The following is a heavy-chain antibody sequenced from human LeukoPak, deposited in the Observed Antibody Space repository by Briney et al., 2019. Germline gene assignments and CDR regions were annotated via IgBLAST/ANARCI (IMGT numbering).Heavy chain of an antibody. CDR1: GGSFSGYY. V-gene: IGHV4-34*01. CDR3: ARDGGYYDSSGYYSP. CDR2: INHSGST. Sequence: SETLSLTCAVYGGSFSGYYWSWIRQPPGKGLEWIGEINHSGSTNYNPSLKSRVTISVDTSKNQFSLKLSSVTAADTAVYYCARDGGYYDSSGYYSPWGQGTLVTVSS. D-gene: IGHD3-22*01. J-gene: IGHJ5*02.